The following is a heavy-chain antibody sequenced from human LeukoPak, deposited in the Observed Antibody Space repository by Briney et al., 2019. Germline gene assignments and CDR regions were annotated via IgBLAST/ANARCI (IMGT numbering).Heavy chain of an antibody. D-gene: IGHD4-17*01. CDR2: FDYSGST. V-gene: IGHV4-59*01. J-gene: IGHJ4*02. CDR3: ARSPTVTILFDY. CDR1: GDSIGTYY. Sequence: SETLSLTCTVSGDSIGTYYWSWIRQHPGKGLEWIGYFDYSGSTYYNPSLKSRVNISIDTSKNQFSLNLSSVTAADTAVYYCARSPTVTILFDYWGQGTLVTVSS.